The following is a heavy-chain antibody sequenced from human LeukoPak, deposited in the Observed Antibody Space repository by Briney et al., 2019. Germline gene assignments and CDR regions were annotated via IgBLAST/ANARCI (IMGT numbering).Heavy chain of an antibody. V-gene: IGHV4-59*01. CDR2: ITGSIHYSGST. CDR1: GGSISNYY. CDR3: ARDSGGSRLLEY. D-gene: IGHD1-26*01. Sequence: PSETLSLTCTVSGGSISNYYWNWIRQPPGKGLEWIGYITGSIHYSGSTSYNPSLKSRVTISVDTSKNHFSLILSSVTAADTAVYYCARDSGGSRLLEYWGQGTLVTVSS. J-gene: IGHJ4*02.